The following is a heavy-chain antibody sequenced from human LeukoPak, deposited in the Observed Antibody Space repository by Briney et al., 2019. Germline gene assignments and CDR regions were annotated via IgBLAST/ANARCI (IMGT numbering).Heavy chain of an antibody. CDR3: ARDRLLYSAFDV. CDR2: ISRIGNTK. V-gene: IGHV3-48*02. Sequence: GGSLRLSCAASGFTFSDYSMNWVRQAPGKGLEWISYISRIGNTKYDAGSVKGRFIVSRDNAKNSLYLQMNNLRDDDTAVYYCARDRLLYSAFDVWGQGTMVTVSS. CDR1: GFTFSDYS. J-gene: IGHJ3*01. D-gene: IGHD1-26*01.